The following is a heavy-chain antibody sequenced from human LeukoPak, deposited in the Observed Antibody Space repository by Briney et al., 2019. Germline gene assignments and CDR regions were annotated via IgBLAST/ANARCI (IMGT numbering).Heavy chain of an antibody. D-gene: IGHD3-3*01. CDR2: ISGSGGST. J-gene: IGHJ6*03. Sequence: PGGSLRLSCAASGFTFDDYGMSWVRQAPGKGLEWVSAISGSGGSTYYADSVKGRFTISRDNSKNTLYLQMNSLRAEDTAVYYCARAYDFWSGYPRSIYYYYYYYMDVWGKGTTVTVSS. CDR3: ARAYDFWSGYPRSIYYYYYYYMDV. V-gene: IGHV3-23*01. CDR1: GFTFDDYG.